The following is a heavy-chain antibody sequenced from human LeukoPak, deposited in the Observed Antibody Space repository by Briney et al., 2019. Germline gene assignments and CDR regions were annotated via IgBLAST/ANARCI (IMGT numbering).Heavy chain of an antibody. CDR3: ARDSYGDYSAFDY. Sequence: GGSLRLFCAASGFTFYDYGMSWVRQAPGKGLEWVSGINWNGGSTGYADSVKGRFTISRDNAKNSLYLQMNSLRAEDTALYYCARDSYGDYSAFDYWGQGTLVTVSS. J-gene: IGHJ4*02. V-gene: IGHV3-20*04. CDR1: GFTFYDYG. D-gene: IGHD4-17*01. CDR2: INWNGGST.